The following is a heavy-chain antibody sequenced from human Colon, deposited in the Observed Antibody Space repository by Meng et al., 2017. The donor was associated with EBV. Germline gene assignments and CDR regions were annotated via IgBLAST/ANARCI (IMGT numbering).Heavy chain of an antibody. D-gene: IGHD1-26*01. CDR3: ARGPGGSYYLYYFDY. CDR1: GGSFSGYY. J-gene: IGHJ4*02. V-gene: IGHV4-34*01. CDR2: INHSGST. Sequence: QQLGAVLFKQSRTLPLPCAVYGGSFSGYYWSWIRQPPEKGLEWIGEINHSGSTNYNPSLKSRVTTSVDTSKKQFSLKLSSVTAADTAVYYCARGPGGSYYLYYFDYWGQGTLVTVSS.